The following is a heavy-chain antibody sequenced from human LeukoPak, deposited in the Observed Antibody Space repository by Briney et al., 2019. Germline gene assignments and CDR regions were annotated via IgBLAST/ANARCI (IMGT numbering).Heavy chain of an antibody. J-gene: IGHJ4*02. CDR3: ARRRWLQLGRSFDY. Sequence: SETLSLTCTVSGGSISSSSYYWGWIRQPPGKGLEWIGSIYLSGSTYYNPSLKSRVTISVDTSKNQFSLKLSSVTAADTAVYYCARRRWLQLGRSFDYWGQGTLITVSS. D-gene: IGHD5-24*01. V-gene: IGHV4-39*07. CDR2: IYLSGST. CDR1: GGSISSSSYY.